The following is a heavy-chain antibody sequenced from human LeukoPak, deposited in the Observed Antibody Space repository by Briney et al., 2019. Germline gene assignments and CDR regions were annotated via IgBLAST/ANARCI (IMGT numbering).Heavy chain of an antibody. V-gene: IGHV3-74*01. J-gene: IGHJ5*01. CDR2: INPAGNYA. Sequence: GGSLRLSCAASGFTFSNYWIHWVRQAPGKGLVWVSRINPAGNYANYADSAKGRFTISRDNAKNTVYLQTNSLRAEDTALFYCVRDWDHYDFDSWGQGTLVTVSS. CDR1: GFTFSNYW. D-gene: IGHD3-3*01. CDR3: VRDWDHYDFDS.